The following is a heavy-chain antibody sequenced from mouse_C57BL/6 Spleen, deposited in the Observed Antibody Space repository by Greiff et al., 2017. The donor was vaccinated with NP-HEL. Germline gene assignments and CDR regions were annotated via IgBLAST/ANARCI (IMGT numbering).Heavy chain of an antibody. V-gene: IGHV1-64*01. CDR3: ATNRNSNYDYYAMDY. CDR1: GYTFTSYW. CDR2: IHPNSGST. D-gene: IGHD2-5*01. J-gene: IGHJ4*01. Sequence: QVQLQQPGAELVKPGASVKLSCKASGYTFTSYWMHWVKQRPGQGLEWIGMIHPNSGSTNYNEKFKSKATLTVDKSSSTAYMQLSSLTSEDSAVYYCATNRNSNYDYYAMDYWGQGTSVTVSS.